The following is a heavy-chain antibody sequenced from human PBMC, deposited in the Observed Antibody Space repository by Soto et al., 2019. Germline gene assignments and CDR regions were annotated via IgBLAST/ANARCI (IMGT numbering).Heavy chain of an antibody. D-gene: IGHD6-19*01. CDR3: AKDPSWLGRSLYYFDY. CDR1: GFTFSSYG. V-gene: IGHV3-30*18. CDR2: ISYDGSNK. J-gene: IGHJ4*02. Sequence: GGSLRLSCAASGFTFSSYGMHWVRQAPGKGLEWVAVISYDGSNKYYADSVKGRFTISRDNSKNTLYLQMNSLRAEDTAVYYCAKDPSWLGRSLYYFDYWGQGTLVTVSS.